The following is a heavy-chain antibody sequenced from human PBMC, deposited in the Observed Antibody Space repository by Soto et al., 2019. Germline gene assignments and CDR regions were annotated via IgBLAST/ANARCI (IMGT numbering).Heavy chain of an antibody. CDR1: GFTFSSYS. J-gene: IGHJ3*02. CDR2: ISSSSSTI. Sequence: EVQLVESGGGLVQPGGSLRLSCAASGFTFSSYSMNWVRQAPGKGLEWVSYISSSSSTIYYADSVKGRFTISRDNAKNSLYLQMNSLRAEDTAVYYCARAWGIVVVPAAKDAFDIWGQGTMVTVSS. CDR3: ARAWGIVVVPAAKDAFDI. D-gene: IGHD2-2*01. V-gene: IGHV3-48*01.